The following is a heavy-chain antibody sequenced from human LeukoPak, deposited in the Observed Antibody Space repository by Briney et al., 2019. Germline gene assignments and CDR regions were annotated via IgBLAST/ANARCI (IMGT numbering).Heavy chain of an antibody. CDR2: IYSGGST. J-gene: IGHJ4*02. V-gene: IGHV3-53*05. CDR3: GKDAGTSSWDDPLGY. D-gene: IGHD6-13*01. CDR1: GFTVSSND. Sequence: GGSLRLSCAASGFTVSSNDMSWVRQAPGKGLECISVIYSGGSTDYADSVKGRFTISRDNSKNTLYLQMNSLRPEDTAVYYCGKDAGTSSWDDPLGYWGQGTLVTVSS.